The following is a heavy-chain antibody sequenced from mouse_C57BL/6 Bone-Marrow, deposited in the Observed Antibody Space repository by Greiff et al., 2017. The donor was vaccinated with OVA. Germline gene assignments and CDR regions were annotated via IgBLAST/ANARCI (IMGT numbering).Heavy chain of an antibody. Sequence: QVQLQQPGAELVKPGASVKLSCKASGYTFTSYWMHWVKQRPGQGLEWIGMIHPNSGSTNYNEKFKSNATLTVDKSSSTAYMQLSSLTSEDSAVYYCARRRGYYSNWGFAYWGQGTLVTVSA. D-gene: IGHD2-5*01. CDR2: IHPNSGST. J-gene: IGHJ3*01. CDR3: ARRRGYYSNWGFAY. CDR1: GYTFTSYW. V-gene: IGHV1-64*01.